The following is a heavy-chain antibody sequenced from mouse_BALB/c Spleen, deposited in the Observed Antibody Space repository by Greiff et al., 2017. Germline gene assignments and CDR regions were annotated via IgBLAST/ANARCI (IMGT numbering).Heavy chain of an antibody. CDR1: GYTFTSYY. CDR2: IYPGNVNT. Sequence: VKLMESGPELVKPGASVRISCKASGYTFTSYYIHWVKQRPGQGLEWIGWIYPGNVNTKYNEKFKGKATLTADKSSSTAYMQLSSLTSEDSAVYFCAWDGDYAMDYWGQGTSVTVSS. CDR3: AWDGDYAMDY. V-gene: IGHV1S56*01. J-gene: IGHJ4*01. D-gene: IGHD4-1*01.